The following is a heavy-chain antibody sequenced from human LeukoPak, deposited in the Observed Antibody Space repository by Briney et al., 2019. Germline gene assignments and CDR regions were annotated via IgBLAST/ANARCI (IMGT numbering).Heavy chain of an antibody. D-gene: IGHD5-12*01. CDR2: ISSNGGST. J-gene: IGHJ4*02. V-gene: IGHV3-64D*06. CDR1: GFTFSRYA. Sequence: PAGSLRLSCSASGFTFSRYAMHWVRQAPGKGLEYVSAISSNGGSTYYADSVKGRFTISRDNSKNTLYLQMSSLRAEDTAVYYCVKDGGYSGYETFGYWGQGTLVTVSS. CDR3: VKDGGYSGYETFGY.